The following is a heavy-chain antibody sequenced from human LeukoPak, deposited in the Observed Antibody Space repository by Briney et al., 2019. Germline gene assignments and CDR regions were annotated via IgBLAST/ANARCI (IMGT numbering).Heavy chain of an antibody. CDR2: IYYSGST. V-gene: IGHV4-59*01. D-gene: IGHD3-10*01. CDR1: GGSISSYY. Sequence: PSETLSLTCTVSGGSISSYYWSWIRQPPGKGLEWIGYIYYSGSTNYNPSLKSRVTISVDTSKNQFSLKLSSVTAADTAVYYCARDQSLVWGVIRQLDYWGQGTLVTVSS. J-gene: IGHJ4*02. CDR3: ARDQSLVWGVIRQLDY.